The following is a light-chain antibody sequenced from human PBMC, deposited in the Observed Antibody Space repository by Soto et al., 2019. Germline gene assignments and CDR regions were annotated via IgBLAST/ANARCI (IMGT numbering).Light chain of an antibody. CDR2: EVS. V-gene: IGLV2-14*01. CDR3: SSYTSSSTYV. CDR1: SSDVGGYNY. J-gene: IGLJ1*01. Sequence: QSALTQPASVSGSPGQSITISCTGTSSDVGGYNYVSWYQQHPGKAPKLMIYEVSNRPSGVSNRFSGSKSGNTASLTLSGLQAEDEADYYCSSYTSSSTYVFGTGTKFTVL.